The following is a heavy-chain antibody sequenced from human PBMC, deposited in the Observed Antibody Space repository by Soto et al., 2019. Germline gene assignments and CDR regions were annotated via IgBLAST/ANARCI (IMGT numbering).Heavy chain of an antibody. CDR1: GFTFSSYG. CDR2: ISYDGSNK. Sequence: GSLSLSCAASGFTFSSYGMHWVRQAPGKGLEWVAVISYDGSNKYYADSVKGRFTISRDNSKNTLYLQMNSLRAEDTAVYYCAKDYDSSGYLGYWGQGTLVTVSS. CDR3: AKDYDSSGYLGY. V-gene: IGHV3-30*18. D-gene: IGHD3-22*01. J-gene: IGHJ4*02.